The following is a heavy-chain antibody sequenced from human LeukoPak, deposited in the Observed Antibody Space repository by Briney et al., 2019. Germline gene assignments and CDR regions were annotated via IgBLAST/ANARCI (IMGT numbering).Heavy chain of an antibody. CDR2: TYYSGST. CDR1: GDSINSAAYY. Sequence: SETLSLTCTFSGDSINSAAYYWSWIRQHPGKGLEWIGYTYYSGSTSYNPSLQSRVTISIDTSKNQFSLKLSSVTAADTAVYYCARDNDFWSGYYSFDFWGRGTLVTVSS. D-gene: IGHD3-3*01. J-gene: IGHJ4*02. CDR3: ARDNDFWSGYYSFDF. V-gene: IGHV4-31*03.